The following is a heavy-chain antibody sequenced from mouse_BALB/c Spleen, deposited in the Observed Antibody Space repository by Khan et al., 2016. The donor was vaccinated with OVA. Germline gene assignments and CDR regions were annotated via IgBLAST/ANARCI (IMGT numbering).Heavy chain of an antibody. J-gene: IGHJ3*01. CDR3: VRNGAYHRNDGWFAY. V-gene: IGHV1-4*01. CDR2: INPSNGYT. Sequence: VQLQESGAELARPGASVKMSCKASGYTFTSYTIHWIKLRPGQGLEWIGFINPSNGYTNYNQKFKDKATLTADKSSTTVYMQLSSLTSDDSAVXNCVRNGAYHRNDGWFAYWGQGTLVTVSA. CDR1: GYTFTSYT. D-gene: IGHD2-14*01.